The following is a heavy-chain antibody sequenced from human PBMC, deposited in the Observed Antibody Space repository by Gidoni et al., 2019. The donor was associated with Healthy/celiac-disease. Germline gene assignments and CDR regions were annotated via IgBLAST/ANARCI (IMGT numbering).Heavy chain of an antibody. Sequence: EVQLVESGGGLVKPGGSFRLSCAASGFTFSNAWTNGVRQAPGKGLEWVGRIKSKTDGGTTDYAAPVKGRFTISRDDSKNTLYLQMNSLKTEDTAVYYCTTGEMDFWSGYYGYFDYWGQGTLVTVSS. J-gene: IGHJ4*02. CDR2: IKSKTDGGTT. V-gene: IGHV3-15*07. D-gene: IGHD3-3*01. CDR1: GFTFSNAW. CDR3: TTGEMDFWSGYYGYFDY.